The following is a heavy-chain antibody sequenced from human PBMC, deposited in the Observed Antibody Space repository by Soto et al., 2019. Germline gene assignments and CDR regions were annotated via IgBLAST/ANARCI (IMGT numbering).Heavy chain of an antibody. D-gene: IGHD6-13*01. CDR3: AKRSPYSSGWYSPIFDY. J-gene: IGHJ4*02. V-gene: IGHV3-23*01. CDR1: GFSFSDYA. Sequence: PGGSLRLSCAASGFSFSDYAMSWVRQAPGKGLEWVSVISESGGSTHYADSVRGRLTVSRDNSKNSLSLRMNSLRDEDTAVYFCAKRSPYSSGWYSPIFDYWGQGALVPVPS. CDR2: ISESGGST.